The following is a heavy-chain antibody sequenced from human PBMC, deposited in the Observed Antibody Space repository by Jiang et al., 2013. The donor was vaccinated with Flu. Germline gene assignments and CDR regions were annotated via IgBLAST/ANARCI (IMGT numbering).Heavy chain of an antibody. Sequence: QLLESGGNLVQPGGSLRLSCAASGFTFSSFWMTWVRQAPGKGLEWVANIKPDGSEKYSVDSVKGRFTISRDNSKNSLYLQVNSLRAEDTAVYYCARGRVPAATSPFDFWGQGTLVTVSS. CDR1: GFTFSSFW. D-gene: IGHD2-2*01. CDR3: ARGRVPAATSPFDF. CDR2: IKPDGSEK. J-gene: IGHJ4*02. V-gene: IGHV3-7*03.